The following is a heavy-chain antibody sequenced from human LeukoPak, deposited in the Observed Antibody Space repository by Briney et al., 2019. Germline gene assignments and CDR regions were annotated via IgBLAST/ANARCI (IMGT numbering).Heavy chain of an antibody. CDR3: ARGPGIAVAALFDY. D-gene: IGHD6-19*01. V-gene: IGHV1-69*13. CDR2: IIPIFGTA. CDR1: GGTFSSYA. J-gene: IGHJ4*02. Sequence: ASVNVSCKASGGTFSSYAISWARQAPGQGLEWMGGIIPIFGTANYAQKFQGRVTITADESTSTAYMELSSLRSEDTAVYYCARGPGIAVAALFDYWGQGTLVTVSS.